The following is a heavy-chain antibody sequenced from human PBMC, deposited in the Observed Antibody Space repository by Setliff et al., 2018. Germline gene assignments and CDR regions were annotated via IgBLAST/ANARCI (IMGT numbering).Heavy chain of an antibody. CDR2: IFHSGST. D-gene: IGHD3-22*01. V-gene: IGHV4-38-2*01. CDR1: GYSISSGHF. J-gene: IGHJ4*02. CDR3: ARGSQIFYYDSSGSLHFDS. Sequence: PSETLSLTCGVSGYSISSGHFWGWIRQPPGKGLEWLGNIFHSGSTYYNPTLNSRVTMSVDTSKNQFSLMLTSVTAADTAVYYCARGSQIFYYDSSGSLHFDSWGQGALVTVSS.